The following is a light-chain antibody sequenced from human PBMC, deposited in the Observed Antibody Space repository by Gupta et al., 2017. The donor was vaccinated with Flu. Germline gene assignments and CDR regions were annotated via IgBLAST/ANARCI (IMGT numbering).Light chain of an antibody. V-gene: IGLV1-44*01. CDR1: SYNIGSNT. CDR2: SNN. J-gene: IGLJ2*01. CDR3: TARDDSRDGLV. Sequence: TITCSGNSYNIGSNTVSWYQQNPGTAPFLVIYSNNHRPSGIPDRFSGSNSGTSASLTISGLQAEDEADYFCTARDDSRDGLVFGGGTKLTVL.